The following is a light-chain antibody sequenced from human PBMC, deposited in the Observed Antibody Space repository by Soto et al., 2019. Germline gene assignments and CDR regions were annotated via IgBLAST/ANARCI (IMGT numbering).Light chain of an antibody. CDR3: HQAISFRLA. V-gene: IGKV1-12*01. Sequence: DIQMTQSPSSVSASVGDRVTITCRASQGISSWLAWYQQKPGKAPNLLIYAASSLRSGVPSRFSGGGSGTDITLTISNMQPEDSATYYCHQAISFRLAFGGEAKVEIK. CDR1: QGISSW. CDR2: AAS. J-gene: IGKJ4*01.